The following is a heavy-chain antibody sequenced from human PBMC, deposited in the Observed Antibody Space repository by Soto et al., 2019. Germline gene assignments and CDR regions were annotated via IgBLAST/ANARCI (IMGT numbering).Heavy chain of an antibody. J-gene: IGHJ6*02. Sequence: ASVKVSCKASGYTFTSYFMHWVRQAPGQRLEWMGWINAGNGNTKYSQKFEGRVTITRDTSASTAYMDLSSLRSEDTAVYYCARDSSMVRGVVPTYYYGMDVWGQGTTVTVSS. CDR3: ARDSSMVRGVVPTYYYGMDV. V-gene: IGHV1-3*01. CDR1: GYTFTSYF. D-gene: IGHD3-10*01. CDR2: INAGNGNT.